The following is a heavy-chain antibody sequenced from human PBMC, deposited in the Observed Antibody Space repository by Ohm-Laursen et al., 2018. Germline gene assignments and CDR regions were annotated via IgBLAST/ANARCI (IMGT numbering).Heavy chain of an antibody. Sequence: SETLSLTCTVSGGATSSYYWSWIRQPPGKGLEWIAYTYNSGSTNYNPSLRSRVTISVDTSKNHFSLRLTSVTAADTAVYYCARHSAGYSYGPYYYNYGLDVWGQGTTVTVSS. CDR2: TYNSGST. CDR3: ARHSAGYSYGPYYYNYGLDV. CDR1: GGATSSYY. D-gene: IGHD5-18*01. V-gene: IGHV4-59*08. J-gene: IGHJ6*02.